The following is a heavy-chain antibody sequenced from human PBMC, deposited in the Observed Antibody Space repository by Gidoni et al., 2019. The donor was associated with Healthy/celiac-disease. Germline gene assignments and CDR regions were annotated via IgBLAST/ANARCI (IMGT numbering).Heavy chain of an antibody. Sequence: QVQLQESGPGLVKPSGTLSLTCAVSGGSISSSNWWSWVRQPPGKGLEWIGEIYHSGSTNYNPSLKSRVTISVDKSKNQFSLKLSSVTAADTAVYYCAGLFYCSSTSCYLFRYGMDVWGQGTTVTVSS. V-gene: IGHV4-4*02. CDR2: IYHSGST. CDR1: GGSISSSNW. J-gene: IGHJ6*02. CDR3: AGLFYCSSTSCYLFRYGMDV. D-gene: IGHD2-2*01.